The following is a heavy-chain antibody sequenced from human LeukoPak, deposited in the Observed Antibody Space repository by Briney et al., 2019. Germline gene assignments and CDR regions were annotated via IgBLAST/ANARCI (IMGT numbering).Heavy chain of an antibody. V-gene: IGHV1-3*01. J-gene: IGHJ4*02. CDR3: ARSYIVVVPAVYFDY. CDR1: GYTFSTYA. D-gene: IGHD2-2*01. Sequence: GASVKVSCKTSGYTFSTYAIQWVRQAPGQRLEWMGWINGGDGNTKFSQKFQGRVTITRGTSASSSYMELSSLRSEDTAVYYCARSYIVVVPAVYFDYWGQGTLVTVSS. CDR2: INGGDGNT.